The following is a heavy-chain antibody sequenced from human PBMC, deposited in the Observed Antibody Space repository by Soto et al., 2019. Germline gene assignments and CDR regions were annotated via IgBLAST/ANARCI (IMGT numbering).Heavy chain of an antibody. J-gene: IGHJ4*02. Sequence: SETLSLTCTVSGGSISSYYWSWIRQPPGKGLEWIGYIYYSGSTNYNPSLKSRVTISVDTSKNQFSLKLSSVTAADTAVYYCARSYGIGVTTDYWGQGTLVTVPS. CDR2: IYYSGST. D-gene: IGHD4-17*01. CDR1: GGSISSYY. CDR3: ARSYGIGVTTDY. V-gene: IGHV4-59*01.